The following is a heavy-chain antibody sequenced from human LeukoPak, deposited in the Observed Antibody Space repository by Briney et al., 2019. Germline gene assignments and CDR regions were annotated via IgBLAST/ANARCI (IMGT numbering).Heavy chain of an antibody. D-gene: IGHD6-19*01. CDR1: GFMFSNYW. CDR2: IKQDGSEK. Sequence: GGSLRLSCAASGFMFSNYWMSWVRQAPGKGLQWVARIKQDGSEKYYVDSVKGRFTISRDNAKRSLYLQLSSLRAEDTAVYYCVRGSSVAGSSGWFWGQGTLVTVSS. J-gene: IGHJ4*02. V-gene: IGHV3-7*05. CDR3: VRGSSVAGSSGWF.